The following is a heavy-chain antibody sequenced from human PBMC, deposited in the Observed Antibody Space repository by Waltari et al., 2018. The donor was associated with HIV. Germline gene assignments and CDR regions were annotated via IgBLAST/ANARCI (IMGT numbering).Heavy chain of an antibody. CDR2: INHSGST. D-gene: IGHD5-12*01. CDR1: GGCFSGYY. CDR3: ARVGGYSGYDSYYFDY. J-gene: IGHJ4*02. Sequence: QVQLQQWGAGLLKPSETLSLTCAVYGGCFSGYYWSWIRQPPGKGLEWLGEINHSGSTNYNPSLKSRVTISVDTSKNQFSLKLSSVTAADTAVYYCARVGGYSGYDSYYFDYWGQGTLVTVSS. V-gene: IGHV4-34*01.